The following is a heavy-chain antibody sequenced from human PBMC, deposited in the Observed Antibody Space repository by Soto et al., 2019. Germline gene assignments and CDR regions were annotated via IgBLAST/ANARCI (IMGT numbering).Heavy chain of an antibody. CDR3: ASERGSSYFDY. CDR1: GFRLSDYG. V-gene: IGHV3-33*01. D-gene: IGHD6-6*01. Sequence: QVQLVQSGGGVVQPGRSLRLSCAVSGFRLSDYGMHWVRQAPGKGLEWVAVKWYDGSNKYYADSVKGRFTISRDNSQNMLYLQMNSLRAEDTAVYFCASERGSSYFDYWGQGTLVTVSS. J-gene: IGHJ4*02. CDR2: KWYDGSNK.